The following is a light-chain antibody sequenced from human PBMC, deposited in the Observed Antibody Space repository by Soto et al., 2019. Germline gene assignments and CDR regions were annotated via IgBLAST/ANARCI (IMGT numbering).Light chain of an antibody. CDR2: EVS. J-gene: IGLJ2*01. Sequence: QSVLTQPPSASGSPGQSVTISCTGTSSDVGGYNYVSWYQQHPGKAPKLMIYEVSKWPAGVPNRFSDSKSGNTASLTVSGLQAEDEADYYCSSYAGSNNLVFGGGTKLTVL. V-gene: IGLV2-8*01. CDR3: SSYAGSNNLV. CDR1: SSDVGGYNY.